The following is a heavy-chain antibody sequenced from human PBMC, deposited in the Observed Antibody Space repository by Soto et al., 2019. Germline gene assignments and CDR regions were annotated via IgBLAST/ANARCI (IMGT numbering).Heavy chain of an antibody. Sequence: SATLSLTCTFSGDSIGGVGYWSWIRQFPGRGLEWIGCISSSGSTYYNPALNNRISLSLDTSQNQFSLKLLSVTAADTAIYYCARSGVTGIVIPSHWFDPWGQGTLVTVSS. CDR3: ARSGVTGIVIPSHWFDP. CDR2: ISSSGST. J-gene: IGHJ5*02. D-gene: IGHD2-21*02. CDR1: GDSIGGVGY. V-gene: IGHV4-31*03.